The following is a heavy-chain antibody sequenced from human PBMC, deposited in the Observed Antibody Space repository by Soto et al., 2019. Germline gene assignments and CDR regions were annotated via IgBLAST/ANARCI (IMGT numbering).Heavy chain of an antibody. D-gene: IGHD3-22*01. Sequence: EVQLVESGGGLVQPGGSLRLSCAASAFTLSSYWMSWVRQAPGEGLEWVANIKPDGSEKYYVDSVKGRFTISRDNTKNSLYLQMSTLRPEDTAIYYCARDYEFGFDIWGQGTLVTVSS. CDR3: ARDYEFGFDI. J-gene: IGHJ3*02. V-gene: IGHV3-7*01. CDR1: AFTLSSYW. CDR2: IKPDGSEK.